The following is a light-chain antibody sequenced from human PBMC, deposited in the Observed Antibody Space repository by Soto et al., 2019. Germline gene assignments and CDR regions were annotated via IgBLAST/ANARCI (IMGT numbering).Light chain of an antibody. J-gene: IGLJ2*01. CDR1: SGHSSYA. CDR2: LNNDGSH. CDR3: QTWGTGFQF. Sequence: QPVLTQSPSASASLGASVKLTCTLSSGHSSYAIAWHQKQPGKGPRYLMDLNNDGSHTKGDGIPDRFSGSSSGADRYLIISSLQSEDEADYYCQTWGTGFQFFGDGTQLTVL. V-gene: IGLV4-69*01.